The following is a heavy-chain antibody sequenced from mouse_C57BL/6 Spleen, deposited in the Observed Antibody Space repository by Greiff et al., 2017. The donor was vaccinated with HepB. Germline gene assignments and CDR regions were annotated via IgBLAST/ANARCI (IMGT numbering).Heavy chain of an antibody. D-gene: IGHD1-1*01. J-gene: IGHJ1*03. CDR2: INYDGSST. CDR1: GFTFSDYY. V-gene: IGHV5-16*01. CDR3: AREKYYGSSYRRDV. Sequence: DVQLVESEGGLVQPGSSMKLSCTASGFTFSDYYMAWVRQVPEKGLEWVANINYDGSSTYYLDSLKSRFIISRDNAKNILYLQMSSLKSGDTATYYCAREKYYGSSYRRDVWGTGTTVTVSS.